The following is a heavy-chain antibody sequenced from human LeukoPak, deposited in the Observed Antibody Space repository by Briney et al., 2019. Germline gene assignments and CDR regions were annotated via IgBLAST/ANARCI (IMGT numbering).Heavy chain of an antibody. Sequence: GASVKVSCKASGYTFTSYDINWVRQATGQGLEWMGWMNPNSGNTGYAQKFQGRVTMTRNTSISTAYMELSSLRSDDTAVYYCARGGEYYYDSSFDYWGQGTLVTVSS. CDR2: MNPNSGNT. CDR3: ARGGEYYYDSSFDY. V-gene: IGHV1-8*01. CDR1: GYTFTSYD. J-gene: IGHJ4*02. D-gene: IGHD3-22*01.